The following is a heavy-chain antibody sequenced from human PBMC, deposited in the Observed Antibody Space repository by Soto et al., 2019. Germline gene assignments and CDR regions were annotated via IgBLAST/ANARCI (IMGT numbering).Heavy chain of an antibody. Sequence: SETLSLTCTVSGGSIYTNDYYWGWIRQPPGRGLEWIGNIDYNGVTYYNRSLKSRVSISRDTSKNQFSLRLTSVTAADTAVYYCVRGGSNYASWGQGTLVTVSS. CDR2: IDYNGVT. CDR1: GGSIYTNDYY. V-gene: IGHV4-39*01. J-gene: IGHJ5*02. CDR3: VRGGSNYAS. D-gene: IGHD4-4*01.